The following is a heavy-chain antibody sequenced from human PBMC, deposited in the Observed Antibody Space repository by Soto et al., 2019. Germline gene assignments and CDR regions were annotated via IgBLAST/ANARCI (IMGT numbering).Heavy chain of an antibody. CDR2: IYTSGST. J-gene: IGHJ5*02. V-gene: IGHV4-4*07. CDR1: GGAISSYY. CDR3: GRVGQYTSSSNWFDP. D-gene: IGHD6-6*01. Sequence: PSETLSLTWTVAGGAISSYYWSWIRQPAGKGLEWIGRIYTSGSTNYNASLKSGGTMSVETCKNQFSLKVSSVNAAERAGDYCGRVGQYTSSSNWFDPWGKGPLGTVS.